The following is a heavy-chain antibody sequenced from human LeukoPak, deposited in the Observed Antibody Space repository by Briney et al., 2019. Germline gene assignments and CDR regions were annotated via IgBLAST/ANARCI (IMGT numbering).Heavy chain of an antibody. CDR1: GFTFSRYW. CDR3: ARVSRVVVVAATALDS. J-gene: IGHJ4*02. D-gene: IGHD2-15*01. CDR2: IKEDGSEK. V-gene: IGHV3-7*01. Sequence: QTGGSLRLSCAASGFTFSRYWMSWVRQAPGKGLEWVANIKEDGSEKYYVDSVKGRFTISKDNARNSLYLQMNSLRAEDTAVYYCARVSRVVVVAATALDSWGQGTPVTVSS.